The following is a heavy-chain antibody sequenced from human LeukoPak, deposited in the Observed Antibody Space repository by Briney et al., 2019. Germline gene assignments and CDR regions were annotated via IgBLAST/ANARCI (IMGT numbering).Heavy chain of an antibody. CDR2: INLDGSEK. Sequence: GGSLRLSCAASGFTFNSYWMNWVRQAPGKGLEWVANINLDGSEKYYVDSVKGRFTISRENAKNSLYLQMNSLRAEDTAVYYCARSFYGHDPYYCYMDVWGKGTTVTVSS. J-gene: IGHJ6*03. D-gene: IGHD2-2*01. V-gene: IGHV3-7*01. CDR3: ARSFYGHDPYYCYMDV. CDR1: GFTFNSYW.